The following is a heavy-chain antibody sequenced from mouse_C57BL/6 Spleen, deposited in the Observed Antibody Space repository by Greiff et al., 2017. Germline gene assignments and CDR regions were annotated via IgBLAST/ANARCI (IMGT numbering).Heavy chain of an antibody. CDR1: GYTFTSYW. J-gene: IGHJ4*01. V-gene: IGHV1-59*01. CDR3: GGDY. Sequence: QVQLQQPGAELVRPGTSVKLSCKASGYTFTSYWMHWVKQRPGQGLEWIGVIDPSDSYTNYNQKFKGKATLTVDTSSSTAYMQISRLTSEDSAVYYCGGDYWGQGTSVTVSS. CDR2: IDPSDSYT.